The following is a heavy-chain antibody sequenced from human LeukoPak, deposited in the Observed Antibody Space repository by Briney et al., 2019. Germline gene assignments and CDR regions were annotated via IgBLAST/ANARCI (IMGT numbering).Heavy chain of an antibody. CDR2: IYYSGST. J-gene: IGHJ4*02. CDR1: AGSISSYY. CDR3: AGYQAGYSSGPFDY. V-gene: IGHV4-59*01. Sequence: PSETLSLTCTVSAGSISSYYWSWIRQPPGKGLEWIGYIYYSGSTNYNPSLKSRVTISVDTSKNQFSLKLSSVTAADTAVYYCAGYQAGYSSGPFDYWGQGTLVTVSS. D-gene: IGHD6-19*01.